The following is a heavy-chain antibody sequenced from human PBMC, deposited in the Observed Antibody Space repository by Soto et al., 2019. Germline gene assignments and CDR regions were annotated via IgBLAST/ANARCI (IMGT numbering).Heavy chain of an antibody. CDR1: GFSLSTRGKT. J-gene: IGHJ4*02. V-gene: IGHV2-5*01. Sequence: QITLKESGPTLVKPTQTLTLTCTVSGFSLSTRGKTLGWIRQPPGEAPEWLALGEQYSPSLQSRLTFTKDTSNNQVVLTMTDMDPVDTATYCCTLRDDSSRCPIYWGQGILVTFSS. D-gene: IGHD3-22*01. CDR2: GE. CDR3: TLRDDSSRCPIY.